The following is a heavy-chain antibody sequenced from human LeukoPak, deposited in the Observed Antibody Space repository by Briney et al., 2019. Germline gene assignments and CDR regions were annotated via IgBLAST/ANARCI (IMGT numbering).Heavy chain of an antibody. D-gene: IGHD4-23*01. Sequence: GASVKVSCKASGGTFSSYTISWVRQAPGQGPEWMGRIIPILGIANYAQKFQGRVTITADKSTSTAYMELSSLRSEDTAVYYCARDLYGGNSPDYWGQGTLVTVSS. J-gene: IGHJ4*02. CDR2: IIPILGIA. V-gene: IGHV1-69*04. CDR3: ARDLYGGNSPDY. CDR1: GGTFSSYT.